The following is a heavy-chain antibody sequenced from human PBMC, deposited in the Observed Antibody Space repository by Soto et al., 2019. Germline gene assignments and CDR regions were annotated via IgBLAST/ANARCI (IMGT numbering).Heavy chain of an antibody. Sequence: GEALKTFRKGSGYSFTSYWIGLVRQMTGKGLEWMGIIYPGDSDTRYSPSFQGQVTISDDKSISTAYLQWSSLKASDTAMYYCARLYSSGWYYWGQGTLVTVSS. J-gene: IGHJ4*02. CDR1: GYSFTSYW. V-gene: IGHV5-51*01. D-gene: IGHD6-19*01. CDR2: IYPGDSDT. CDR3: ARLYSSGWYY.